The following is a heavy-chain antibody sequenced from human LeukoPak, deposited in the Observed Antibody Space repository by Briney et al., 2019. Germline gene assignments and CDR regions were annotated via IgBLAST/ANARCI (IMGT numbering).Heavy chain of an antibody. CDR2: INHSGST. CDR1: GGSFSGYY. CDR3: ARVTGYSSG. J-gene: IGHJ4*02. Sequence: KPWETLSLTCAVYGGSFSGYYWSWIRQPPGKGLEWIGEINHSGSTNYNPSLKSRVTISVDTSKNQFSLKLSSVTAADTAVYYCARVTGYSSGWGQGTLVTVSS. V-gene: IGHV4-34*01. D-gene: IGHD6-19*01.